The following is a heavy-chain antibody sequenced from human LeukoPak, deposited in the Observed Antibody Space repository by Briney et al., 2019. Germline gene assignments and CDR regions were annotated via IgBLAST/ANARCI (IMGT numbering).Heavy chain of an antibody. D-gene: IGHD3-16*01. CDR2: ISAYNGNT. CDR1: GYTFTSYG. CDR3: ARKGEYYFDY. Sequence: ASVTVSCTASGYTFTSYGISWVRQAPGQGLEWMGWISAYNGNTKYAQKFQGRVTMTRDTSTSTVYMELSSLRSEDTAVYYCARKGEYYFDYWGQGTLVTVSS. V-gene: IGHV1-18*01. J-gene: IGHJ4*02.